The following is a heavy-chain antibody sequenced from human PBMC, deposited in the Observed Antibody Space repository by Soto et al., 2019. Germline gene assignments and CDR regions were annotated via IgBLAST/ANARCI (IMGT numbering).Heavy chain of an antibody. CDR1: GFTFSTFA. Sequence: QVQLVESGGGVVQPGRSLRLSCSASGFTFSTFAVHWVRQAPGKGLEWVAVISSDGYTKYYTDSVKGRFTISRDNSKNTLFLQMNGLRTEDTAMYYCERAPTSRLDYWGQGTLVTVSS. CDR2: ISSDGYTK. CDR3: ERAPTSRLDY. J-gene: IGHJ4*02. V-gene: IGHV3-30-3*01.